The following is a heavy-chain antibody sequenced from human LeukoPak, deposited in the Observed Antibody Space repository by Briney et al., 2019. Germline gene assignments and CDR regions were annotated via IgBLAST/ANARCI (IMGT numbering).Heavy chain of an antibody. V-gene: IGHV3-23*01. Sequence: GGSLRLSCAASGFTFSSYAMSWVRQAPGKGLEWFAAISGGSGSDTYYADAVKGRFTISRDNSENTVYLQMSSLRAEDTAVYYCAKRDRPCSGDCSAPYYFDYWGPGTLVTVSS. CDR2: ISGGSGSDT. D-gene: IGHD2-21*02. CDR3: AKRDRPCSGDCSAPYYFDY. CDR1: GFTFSSYA. J-gene: IGHJ4*02.